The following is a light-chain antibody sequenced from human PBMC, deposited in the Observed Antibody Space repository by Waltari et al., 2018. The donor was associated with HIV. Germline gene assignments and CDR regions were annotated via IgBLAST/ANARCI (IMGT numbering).Light chain of an antibody. J-gene: IGLJ1*01. CDR2: SRD. CDR3: AAWDGSLIGYV. V-gene: IGLV1-44*01. CDR1: SSNIGSKP. Sequence: QSVLTPSPSASGPPGQRVTIYCSGSSSNIGSKPVNWYQQLPATAPKLLIYSRDQRPSGVPDRFSGSYSGTSASLAISGLQSEDEADYYCAAWDGSLIGYVFGTGTKVTVL.